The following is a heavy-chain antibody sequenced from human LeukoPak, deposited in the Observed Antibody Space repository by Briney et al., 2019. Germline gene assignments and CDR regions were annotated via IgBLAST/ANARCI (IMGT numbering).Heavy chain of an antibody. CDR2: ISSSSSTI. V-gene: IGHV3-48*02. J-gene: IGHJ4*02. CDR1: GFTFRSYS. Sequence: GGSLRLSCAASGFTFRSYSMNWVRQAPGKGLEWVSYISSSSSTIYYADSVKGRFTISRDNAKNSLYLQMSSLRDEDTAVYYCARARYYYDSSGYFADYWGQGTLVTVSS. D-gene: IGHD3-22*01. CDR3: ARARYYYDSSGYFADY.